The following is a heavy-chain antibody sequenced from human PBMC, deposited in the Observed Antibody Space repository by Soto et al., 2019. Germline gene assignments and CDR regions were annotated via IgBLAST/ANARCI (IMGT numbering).Heavy chain of an antibody. CDR2: INSDGSST. J-gene: IGHJ6*02. V-gene: IGHV3-74*01. CDR3: ARDRRGNAGHDYYYYGMDV. D-gene: IGHD4-4*01. CDR1: GFTFSSYW. Sequence: GGSLRLSCAASGFTFSSYWMHWVRQAPGKGLVWVSRINSDGSSTSYADSVKGRFTISRDNAKNTLYLQMNSLRAEDTAVYYCARDRRGNAGHDYYYYGMDVWGQGTTVTVSS.